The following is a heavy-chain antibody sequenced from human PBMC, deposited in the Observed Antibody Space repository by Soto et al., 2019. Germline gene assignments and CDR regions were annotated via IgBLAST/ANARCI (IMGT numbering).Heavy chain of an antibody. D-gene: IGHD6-6*01. J-gene: IGHJ6*01. Sequence: SMRLACPSYVCSLDDYAVHCVRQPQRKCLEWVSDISWNGGSIGYADSVKGRFNISRDNAKNSLYLKMNSMRAEDTALYYCAKDIKLCLLLSTYYYCAMQVWEQGTTVSVS. CDR3: AKDIKLCLLLSTYYYCAMQV. CDR2: ISWNGGSI. V-gene: IGHV3-9*01. CDR1: VCSLDDYA.